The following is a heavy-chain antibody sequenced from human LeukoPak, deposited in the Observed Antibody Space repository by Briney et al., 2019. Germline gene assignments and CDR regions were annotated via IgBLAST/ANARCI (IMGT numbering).Heavy chain of an antibody. V-gene: IGHV1-18*01. CDR1: GYTFTSYG. CDR2: ISAYNGNT. D-gene: IGHD3-22*01. CDR3: ARDFYYYDSSGYYYDY. J-gene: IGHJ4*02. Sequence: ASVKVSSKASGYTFTSYGISWVRQAPGQGLEWMGWISAYNGNTNYAQKLQGRVTMTTDTSTSTAYMELRSLRSDDTAVYYCARDFYYYDSSGYYYDYWGQGTLVTVSS.